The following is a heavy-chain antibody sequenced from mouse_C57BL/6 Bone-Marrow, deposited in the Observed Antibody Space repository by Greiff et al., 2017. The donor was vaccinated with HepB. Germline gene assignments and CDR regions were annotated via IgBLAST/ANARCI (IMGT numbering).Heavy chain of an antibody. V-gene: IGHV1-19*01. J-gene: IGHJ2*01. CDR3: ARALGGNSDFDY. CDR2: INPYNGGT. D-gene: IGHD2-1*01. Sequence: SGPVLVKPGASVKMSCKASGYTFTDYYMNWVKQSHGKSLEWIGVINPYNGGTSYNQKFKGKATLTVDKSSSTAYMELNSLTSEDSAVYYCARALGGNSDFDYWGQGTTLTVSS. CDR1: GYTFTDYY.